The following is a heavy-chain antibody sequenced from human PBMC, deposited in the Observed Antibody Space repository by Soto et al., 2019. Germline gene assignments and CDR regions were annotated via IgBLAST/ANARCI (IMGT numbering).Heavy chain of an antibody. V-gene: IGHV1-18*01. CDR1: GYSFTSYG. CDR2: ISPANGRT. Sequence: QAQLLQSGGEVRQPGASVTVSCKASGYSFTSYGIVWVRKAPGQGFEWMGWISPANGRTDSGLNFQGPLTMTTDMSTDTAYIQLRSLRPDDTATYFCARLPADDRRNCGASDGTLYSFLYMDVWGGGTTITVS. CDR3: ARLPADDRRNCGASDGTLYSFLYMDV. D-gene: IGHD2-15*01. J-gene: IGHJ6*03.